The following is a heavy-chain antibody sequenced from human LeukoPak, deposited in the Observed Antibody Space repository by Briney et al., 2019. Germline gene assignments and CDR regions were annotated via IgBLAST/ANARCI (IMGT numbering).Heavy chain of an antibody. CDR3: AKDLVPAEGITMVRGVNRGPAGFDY. V-gene: IGHV3-30*02. Sequence: GGSLRLSCAASGFTFSSYGMHWVRQAPGKGLEWVAFIRYDGSNKYYADSVKGRFTISRDNSKNTLYLQMNSLRAEDTAVYYCAKDLVPAEGITMVRGVNRGPAGFDYWGQGTLVTVSS. D-gene: IGHD3-10*01. CDR1: GFTFSSYG. J-gene: IGHJ4*02. CDR2: IRYDGSNK.